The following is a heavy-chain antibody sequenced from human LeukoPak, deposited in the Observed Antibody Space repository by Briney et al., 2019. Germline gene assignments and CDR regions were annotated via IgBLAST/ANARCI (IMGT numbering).Heavy chain of an antibody. CDR2: ISGRGGST. D-gene: IGHD6-13*01. Sequence: GGSLRLSCAASGFTFSSYAMNWVRQAPGKGLEWVSAISGRGGSTYYADSVKGRLTISRDNSKNTLYLQMNSLRAEDTAVYYCAKDRSSSRGIFQHWGQGTLVTVSS. J-gene: IGHJ1*01. CDR1: GFTFSSYA. CDR3: AKDRSSSRGIFQH. V-gene: IGHV3-23*01.